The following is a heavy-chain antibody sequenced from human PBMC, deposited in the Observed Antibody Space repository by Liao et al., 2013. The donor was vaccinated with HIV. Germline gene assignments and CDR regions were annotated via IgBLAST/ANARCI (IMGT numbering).Heavy chain of an antibody. CDR3: ARVHGYFDF. CDR2: THFTGNT. V-gene: IGHV4-39*07. J-gene: IGHJ4*02. Sequence: QVQLQESGPGLVKPSETLSLTCSVSGVSINSPSYYWSWIRQSPGKGPQWLGTTHFTGNTDYNPSLNSRVSISLDTSKRQLSLRVTSVTAADTAVYYCARVHGYFDFWGQGTLVTVSS. CDR1: GVSINSPSYY.